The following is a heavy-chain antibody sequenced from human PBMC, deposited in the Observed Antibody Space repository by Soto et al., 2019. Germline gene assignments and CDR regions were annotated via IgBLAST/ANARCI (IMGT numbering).Heavy chain of an antibody. V-gene: IGHV4-59*08. J-gene: IGHJ3*01. Sequence: SETLSLTCTVSGGSISSYYWSWIRQPPGKGLEWIGYIYHSGSSNYNPSLKSRVTTSLDTSKHQFSLKLSSVTAADTAVYYCASLNFDILTGYYAFDLWGQGTMVTVSS. CDR1: GGSISSYY. CDR2: IYHSGSS. D-gene: IGHD3-9*01. CDR3: ASLNFDILTGYYAFDL.